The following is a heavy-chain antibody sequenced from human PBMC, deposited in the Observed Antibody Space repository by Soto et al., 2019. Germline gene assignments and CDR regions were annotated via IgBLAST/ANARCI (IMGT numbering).Heavy chain of an antibody. V-gene: IGHV3-21*01. J-gene: IGHJ4*02. Sequence: EVQLVESGGGLVKPGGSLRLSCAASGFTFSSYSMNWVRQAPGKGLEWVSSISSSSSYIYYADSVKGRFTISRDNAKNSLYPQMNSLRAEDTAVYYCARDLQGIAAVLYYFDYWGQGTLVTVSS. CDR3: ARDLQGIAAVLYYFDY. CDR1: GFTFSSYS. CDR2: ISSSSSYI. D-gene: IGHD6-13*01.